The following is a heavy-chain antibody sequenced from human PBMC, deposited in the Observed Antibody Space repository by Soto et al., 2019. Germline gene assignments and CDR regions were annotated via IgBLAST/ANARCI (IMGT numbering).Heavy chain of an antibody. J-gene: IGHJ6*02. CDR3: ARHKPNSASGFYYGLDV. CDR1: RASVSSSGYY. D-gene: IGHD6-13*01. V-gene: IGHV4-39*01. CDR2: FSYSGNT. Sequence: SETLSLTCTVSRASVSSSGYYWAWIRQSPGKGLEWIGSFSYSGNTYYNPSLKSRVTISVDTSRNHFSLKLTSVTAADTAVYYCARHKPNSASGFYYGLDVGGQGTTVTVSS.